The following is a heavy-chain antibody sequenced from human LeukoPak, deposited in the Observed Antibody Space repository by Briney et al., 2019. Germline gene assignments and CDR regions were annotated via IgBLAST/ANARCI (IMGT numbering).Heavy chain of an antibody. V-gene: IGHV3-23*01. CDR2: IGGIGAST. CDR3: AKAAYGDYVNWVDP. Sequence: PGGSLRLSCAASGFTFSSHAMNWVRQAPGKGLEWVSSIGGIGASTYYADSVKGRFTISRDNSKNTLYLQMNSLRAEDTALYYCAKAAYGDYVNWVDPWGQGILVIVSS. CDR1: GFTFSSHA. D-gene: IGHD4-17*01. J-gene: IGHJ5*02.